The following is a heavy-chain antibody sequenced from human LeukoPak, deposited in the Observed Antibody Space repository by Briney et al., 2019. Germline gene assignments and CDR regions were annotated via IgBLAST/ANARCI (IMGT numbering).Heavy chain of an antibody. Sequence: ASVKVSCKASGYTFTSYGISWVRQAPGQGLEWMGWISAYNGKTNYAKKLQGRVTMNTDTSKSTAYMEVRSLRSDETAVEYCARDQPPVYYYGSGSYYKGYYYSVMDVWGQGTTVTVSS. J-gene: IGHJ6*02. CDR1: GYTFTSYG. CDR2: ISAYNGKT. V-gene: IGHV1-18*01. D-gene: IGHD3-10*01. CDR3: ARDQPPVYYYGSGSYYKGYYYSVMDV.